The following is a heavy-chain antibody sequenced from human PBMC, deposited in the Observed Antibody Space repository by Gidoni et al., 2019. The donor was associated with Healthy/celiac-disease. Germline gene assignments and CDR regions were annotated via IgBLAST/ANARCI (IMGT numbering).Heavy chain of an antibody. V-gene: IGHV1-8*01. D-gene: IGHD2-2*01. CDR2: MNPNSGNT. CDR3: ARGNIVVVPAATYYYYYGMDV. J-gene: IGHJ6*02. CDR1: GYTFTSYD. Sequence: QVQLVQSGAEVKKPGASVKVSCKASGYTFTSYDITWVRQATGQGLEWMGWMNPNSGNTGYAQKFQGRVTMTRNTSISTAYMELSSLRSEDTAVYYCARGNIVVVPAATYYYYYGMDVWGQGTTVTVSS.